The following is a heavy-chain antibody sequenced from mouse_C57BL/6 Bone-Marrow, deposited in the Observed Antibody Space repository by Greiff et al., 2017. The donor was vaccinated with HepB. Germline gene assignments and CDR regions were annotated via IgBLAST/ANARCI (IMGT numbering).Heavy chain of an antibody. V-gene: IGHV6-3*01. CDR2: IRLKSDNYAT. CDR3: TANWENYFDY. J-gene: IGHJ2*01. D-gene: IGHD4-1*01. Sequence: EVQLQESGGGLVQPGGSMKLSCVASGFTFSNYWMNWVRQSPEKGLEWVAQIRLKSDNYATHYAESVKGRFTISRDDSKSSVYLQMNNLRAEDTGIYYCTANWENYFDYWGQGTTLTVSS. CDR1: GFTFSNYW.